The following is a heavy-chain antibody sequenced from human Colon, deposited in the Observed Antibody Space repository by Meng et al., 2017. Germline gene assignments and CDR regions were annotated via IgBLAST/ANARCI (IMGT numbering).Heavy chain of an antibody. Sequence: QITLKESGPTLVQPTQTLTLTCTFSGSSLSTRGVGVGWIRQPPGKALEWLAVIYWDDDKRYSPSLKTRVTITKDTSKNQVVLTMTNMDPVDTATYYCARKGALEPLDYWGQGTLVTVSS. D-gene: IGHD1-1*01. CDR2: IYWDDDK. V-gene: IGHV2-5*02. CDR3: ARKGALEPLDY. CDR1: GSSLSTRGVG. J-gene: IGHJ4*02.